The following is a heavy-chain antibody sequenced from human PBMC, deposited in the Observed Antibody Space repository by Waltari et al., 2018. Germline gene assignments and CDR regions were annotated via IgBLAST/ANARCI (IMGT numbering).Heavy chain of an antibody. D-gene: IGHD5-12*01. V-gene: IGHV3-30*18. CDR1: GFTLRSYG. CDR3: AKGRDGYKNYYYYGMDV. Sequence: QVQLVESGGGVVQPGRSLRLSCAASGFTLRSYGMPWVRQAPGKGLEWVAVISYDGSNKYYADSVKGRFTISRDNSKNTLYLQMNSLRAEDTAVYYCAKGRDGYKNYYYYGMDVWGQGTTVTVSS. J-gene: IGHJ6*02. CDR2: ISYDGSNK.